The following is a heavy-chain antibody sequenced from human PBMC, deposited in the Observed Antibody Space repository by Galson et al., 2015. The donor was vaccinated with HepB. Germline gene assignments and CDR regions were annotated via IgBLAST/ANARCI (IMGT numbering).Heavy chain of an antibody. CDR3: AKAAQYYDSSGYYYGYFQH. V-gene: IGHV3-33*06. CDR2: IWYDGSNK. Sequence: SLRLSCAASGFTFSSYGMHWVRQAPGKGLEWVAVIWYDGSNKYYADSVKGRFTISRDNSKNTLYLQMNSLRAEDTAVYYCAKAAQYYDSSGYYYGYFQHWGQGTLVTVSS. CDR1: GFTFSSYG. J-gene: IGHJ1*01. D-gene: IGHD3-22*01.